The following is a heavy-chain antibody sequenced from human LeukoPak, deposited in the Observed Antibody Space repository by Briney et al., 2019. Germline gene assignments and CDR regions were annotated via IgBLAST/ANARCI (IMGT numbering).Heavy chain of an antibody. CDR2: ISWNSGSI. CDR1: GFTFSNAW. J-gene: IGHJ3*02. D-gene: IGHD4-17*01. V-gene: IGHV3-9*01. CDR3: AKDISGDGDFGAFDI. Sequence: QPGGSLRLSCAASGFTFSNAWMSWVRQAPGKGLEWVSGISWNSGSIGYADPVKGRFTISRDNAKNSLYLQMNSLRAEDTALYYCAKDISGDGDFGAFDIWGQGTMVTVSS.